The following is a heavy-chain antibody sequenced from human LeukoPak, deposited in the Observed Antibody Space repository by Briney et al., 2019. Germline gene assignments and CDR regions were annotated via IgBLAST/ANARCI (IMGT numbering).Heavy chain of an antibody. CDR1: GGSISSYY. J-gene: IGHJ5*02. D-gene: IGHD3/OR15-3a*01. CDR2: IYYSGRT. Sequence: PSETLSLTCTVSGGSISSYYWGWIRQPPGKGLEWIGYIYYSGRTNYNPSLKSRVTISVDTSKNQFSLKLSSVTAADTAVYYCARHGLVPRLDWFDPWGQGTLVTVSS. V-gene: IGHV4-59*08. CDR3: ARHGLVPRLDWFDP.